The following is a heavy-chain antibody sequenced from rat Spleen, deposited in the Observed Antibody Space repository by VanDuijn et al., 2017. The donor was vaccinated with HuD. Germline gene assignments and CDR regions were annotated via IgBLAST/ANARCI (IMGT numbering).Heavy chain of an antibody. D-gene: IGHD1-12*03. CDR3: ATQHYYDGYYRDY. CDR2: ISSGGST. V-gene: IGHV2S12*01. Sequence: QVQLRESGPGLVQPSQTLSLTCTVSGFSLTNFHVHWVRQPPGKGLEWIAAISSGGSTYYNSVLKSRLSISRDTSKSQVFLKMNNLQTEDTAMYFCATQHYYDGYYRDYWGQGVMVTVSS. J-gene: IGHJ2*01. CDR1: GFSLTNFH.